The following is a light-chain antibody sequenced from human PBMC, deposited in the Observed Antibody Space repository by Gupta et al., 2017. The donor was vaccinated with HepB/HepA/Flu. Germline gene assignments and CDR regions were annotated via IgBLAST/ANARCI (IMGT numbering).Light chain of an antibody. CDR2: AAS. CDR3: QQSYSALIT. J-gene: IGKJ5*01. Sequence: DIQLTKYPSSLSAYIGDRVTITCRASQSISSYLNWYQQKPGKAPNLLIYAASSLQGGVPSMFSGSGSVTDFTLTISNLQPEDFETFYFQQSYSALITFGQGTLLEIK. V-gene: IGKV1-39*01. CDR1: QSISSY.